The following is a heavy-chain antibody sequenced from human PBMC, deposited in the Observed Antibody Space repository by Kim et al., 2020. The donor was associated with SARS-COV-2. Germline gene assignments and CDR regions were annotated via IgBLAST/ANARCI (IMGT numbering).Heavy chain of an antibody. CDR2: IYYSGST. CDR1: GGSISSYY. V-gene: IGHV4-59*01. J-gene: IGHJ6*02. D-gene: IGHD5-18*01. CDR3: ARASYGFSYYYYGMDV. Sequence: SETLSLTCTVSGGSISSYYWSWIRQPPGKGLEWIGYIYYSGSTNYNPSLKSRVTISVDTSKNQFSLKLSSVTAADTAVYYCARASYGFSYYYYGMDVWGQGTTVTVSS.